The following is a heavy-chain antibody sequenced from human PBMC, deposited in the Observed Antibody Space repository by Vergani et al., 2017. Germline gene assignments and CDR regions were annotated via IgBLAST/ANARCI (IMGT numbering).Heavy chain of an antibody. CDR3: ARNPSDQLLWAYYFDY. J-gene: IGHJ4*02. Sequence: EVQLVQSGAEVKKPGESLKISCKGSGYSFTSYWIGWVRQMPGKGLEWMGIIYPGDSDTRYSPSFQGQVTISADKSISTAYLQWSSLKASDTAMYYCARNPSDQLLWAYYFDYWGQGTLVTVSS. D-gene: IGHD2-2*01. CDR1: GYSFTSYW. V-gene: IGHV5-51*01. CDR2: IYPGDSDT.